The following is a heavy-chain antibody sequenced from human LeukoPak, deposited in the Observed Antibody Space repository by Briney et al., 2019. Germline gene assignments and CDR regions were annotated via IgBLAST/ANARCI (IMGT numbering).Heavy chain of an antibody. CDR3: AKGQLAFDY. J-gene: IGHJ4*02. CDR1: GFTFGDYA. CDR2: ISGSGGST. V-gene: IGHV3-23*01. D-gene: IGHD6-6*01. Sequence: GGSLRLSCTASGFTFGDYAMSWFRQAPGKGLEWVSAISGSGGSTYYADSVKGRFTISRDNSKNTLYLQMNSLRAEDTAVYYCAKGQLAFDYWGQGTLVTVSS.